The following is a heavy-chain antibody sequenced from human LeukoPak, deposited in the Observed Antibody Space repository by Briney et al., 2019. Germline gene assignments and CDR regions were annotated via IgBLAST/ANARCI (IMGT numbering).Heavy chain of an antibody. D-gene: IGHD5-18*01. V-gene: IGHV4-39*07. CDR1: GGSISSSSYY. Sequence: PSETLSLTCTVSGGSISSSSYYWGWIRQPPGKGLEWIGSIYYSGSTYYNPSLKSRVTISVDTSKNQFSLKLSSVTAADTAVYYCAGSTTWIQPYRFFDYWGQGTLVTVSS. J-gene: IGHJ4*02. CDR3: AGSTTWIQPYRFFDY. CDR2: IYYSGST.